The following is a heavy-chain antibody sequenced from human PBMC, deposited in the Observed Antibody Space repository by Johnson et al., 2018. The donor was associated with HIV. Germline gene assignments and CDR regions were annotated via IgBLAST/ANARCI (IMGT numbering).Heavy chain of an antibody. J-gene: IGHJ3*02. D-gene: IGHD5-18*01. CDR1: GFTFSSYG. CDR2: IWYDGSNK. Sequence: QVQLVESGGGVVQPGRSLRLSCAASGFTFSSYGMHWVRQAPGKGLEWVAIIWYDGSNKYYADSVKGRFTISRDNSKNTLYLQMNSLRAEDTAVYYCAKFPYTAIAPDAFDIWGQGTMVTVSS. CDR3: AKFPYTAIAPDAFDI. V-gene: IGHV3-33*06.